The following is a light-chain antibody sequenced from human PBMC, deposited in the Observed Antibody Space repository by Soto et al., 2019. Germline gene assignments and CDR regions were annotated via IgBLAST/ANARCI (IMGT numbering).Light chain of an antibody. CDR2: KVS. CDR1: SNDIGGYNY. V-gene: IGLV2-14*01. Sequence: QSALTQPASVSGSPGQSITIPCTGSSNDIGGYNYVSWYQQHPGRAPKLVIYKVSDRPSGVSTRFSASKSGNTASLTISGLQAEDEADYYCCSYATPRQFGGGTKLTVL. CDR3: CSYATPRQ. J-gene: IGLJ2*01.